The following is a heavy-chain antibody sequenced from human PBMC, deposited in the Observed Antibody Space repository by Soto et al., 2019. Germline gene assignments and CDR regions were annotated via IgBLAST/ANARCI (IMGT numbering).Heavy chain of an antibody. J-gene: IGHJ6*03. CDR1: GFTFIGYS. Sequence: EVQLVESGGGLVQPGGSLRLSCAASGFTFIGYSLNWVGQVPGKGLEWVSYISSSSSTIYYADSVKGRFTISRDNAKNSLYLQMNSLRAEDTAVYYCARYYYYYYMDVWGKGTTVTVSS. CDR2: ISSSSSTI. CDR3: ARYYYYYYMDV. V-gene: IGHV3-48*01.